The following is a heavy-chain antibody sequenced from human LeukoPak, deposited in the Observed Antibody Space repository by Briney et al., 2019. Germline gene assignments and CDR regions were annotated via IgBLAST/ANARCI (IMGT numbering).Heavy chain of an antibody. V-gene: IGHV4-39*07. D-gene: IGHD1-26*01. Sequence: SETLSLTCTVSGGSISTSNYYWGWIRQPPGKGLEWIGNIFYSGSTYYSPSLKSRVTISLDTSRNQFSLKLNSVTAADTAVYYCARIRSRKWGFDYWGQGTLVTVSS. CDR2: IFYSGST. CDR3: ARIRSRKWGFDY. J-gene: IGHJ4*02. CDR1: GGSISTSNYY.